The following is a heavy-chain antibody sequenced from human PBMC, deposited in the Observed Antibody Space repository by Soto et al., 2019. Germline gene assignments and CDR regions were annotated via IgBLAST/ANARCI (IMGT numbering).Heavy chain of an antibody. CDR2: ISAYNGNT. CDR3: ARFGRAYCSSTSCYSFRTSDNWFEP. Sequence: ASVKVSCKASGYTFTSYGISWVRQAPGQGLEWMGWISAYNGNTNYAQKLQGRVTMTTDTSTSTAYMELRSLRSDDTAVYYCARFGRAYCSSTSCYSFRTSDNWFEPWGQGTLVTVS. D-gene: IGHD2-2*01. V-gene: IGHV1-18*04. CDR1: GYTFTSYG. J-gene: IGHJ5*02.